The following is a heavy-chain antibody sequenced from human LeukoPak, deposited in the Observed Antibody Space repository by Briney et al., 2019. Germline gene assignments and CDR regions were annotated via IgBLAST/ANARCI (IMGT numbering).Heavy chain of an antibody. D-gene: IGHD2-8*01. CDR2: ISSSSSYI. V-gene: IGHV3-21*01. Sequence: GGSLRLSCAASGFTFSSYWMSWARQAPGKGLEWVSSISSSSSYIFYADSVKGRCTIYRHYPKNSLYLQMNSLRDEDTAVSYCARDPRAYCTNGVCYDLFFDPCGQGALFSASS. J-gene: IGHJ5*02. CDR3: ARDPRAYCTNGVCYDLFFDP. CDR1: GFTFSSYW.